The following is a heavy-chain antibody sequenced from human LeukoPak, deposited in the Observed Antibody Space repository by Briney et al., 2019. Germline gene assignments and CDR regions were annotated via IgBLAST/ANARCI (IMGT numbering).Heavy chain of an antibody. J-gene: IGHJ6*02. CDR2: IYLTGTT. Sequence: QPGGSLRLSCAASGFSVSGNYMSWVRQSPGKGLEWVSAIYLTGTTHYADSVKGRFTISRDNSKNALYLQMNSLRAEDTAVYYCAKGQIQLWLVDPLDVWGQGTTVTVSS. D-gene: IGHD5-18*01. CDR1: GFSVSGNY. CDR3: AKGQIQLWLVDPLDV. V-gene: IGHV3-53*01.